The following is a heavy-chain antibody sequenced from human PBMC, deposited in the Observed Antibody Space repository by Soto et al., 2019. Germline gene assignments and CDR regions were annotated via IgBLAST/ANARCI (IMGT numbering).Heavy chain of an antibody. D-gene: IGHD2-21*02. V-gene: IGHV4-59*01. CDR2: MYNTGST. Sequence: SETLSLTCTVSGGSISGYYWSWIRQPPGKGLEWIGYMYNTGSTVYNPSFRSRVTISVDTSKNQFSLKLNSVTAADTAVYYCARDLWGYCGTDCYPLDVWGQGTTVTVS. CDR1: GGSISGYY. CDR3: ARDLWGYCGTDCYPLDV. J-gene: IGHJ6*02.